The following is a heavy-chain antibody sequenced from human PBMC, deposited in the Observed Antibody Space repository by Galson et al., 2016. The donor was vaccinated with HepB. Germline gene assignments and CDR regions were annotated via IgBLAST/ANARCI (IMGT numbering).Heavy chain of an antibody. Sequence: SLRLSCAASGFTFNNYAMSWVRQAPGMGLELVSSISASGGNTAYADSVKGRFSISRDNSKNTLYLQLSSLRAEDTAVYYCAKDKRGHSSAWYWYYDDWGQGTLVSVSS. CDR1: GFTFNNYA. V-gene: IGHV3-23*01. CDR3: AKDKRGHSSAWYWYYDD. CDR2: ISASGGNT. D-gene: IGHD6-13*01. J-gene: IGHJ4*02.